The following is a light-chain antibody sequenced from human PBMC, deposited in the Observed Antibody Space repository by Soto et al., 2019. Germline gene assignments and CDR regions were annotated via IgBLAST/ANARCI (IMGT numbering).Light chain of an antibody. CDR3: QQTNTFLPLT. CDR2: AAS. CDR1: QGISNW. V-gene: IGKV1-12*01. J-gene: IGKJ4*01. Sequence: DIQMTQSPSSVSASVGDRATITCRASQGISNWLAWYQQQPGKAPKHLIYAASSLQSGAPSRFSGGGSGTHFTLIISSLQPEDFATYYCQQTNTFLPLTFGGGTKVEIK.